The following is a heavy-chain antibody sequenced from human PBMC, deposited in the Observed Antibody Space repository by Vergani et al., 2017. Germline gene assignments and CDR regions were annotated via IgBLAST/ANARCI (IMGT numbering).Heavy chain of an antibody. CDR3: ARAKCIETCYMSNWLDS. Sequence: EVQLVESGGGLVKRGGSLRLSCAASGFSFNSYWMHWVRQVPGKGLLWVSRIKSDVSITAYADSVKGRFSISRDNAQNTLYLQMNSLRVEDTGVYYCARAKCIETCYMSNWLDSWGQGTLVTVSS. D-gene: IGHD3-9*01. CDR1: GFSFNSYW. CDR2: IKSDVSIT. J-gene: IGHJ5*01. V-gene: IGHV3-74*02.